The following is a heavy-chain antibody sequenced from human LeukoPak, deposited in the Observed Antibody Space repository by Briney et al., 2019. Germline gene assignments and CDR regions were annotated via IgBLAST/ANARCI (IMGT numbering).Heavy chain of an antibody. V-gene: IGHV4-34*01. Sequence: SETLSLTCAVYGDSFSGHYWTWIRQPQGKGLEWIGESTHSGSTNYNPSLKSRVTISVDTSKNQFSLKLTSVSAADTAVYHCAREPPSAGGNSRWFDPWGQGTLVTVSS. CDR2: STHSGST. CDR1: GDSFSGHY. J-gene: IGHJ5*02. D-gene: IGHD4-23*01. CDR3: AREPPSAGGNSRWFDP.